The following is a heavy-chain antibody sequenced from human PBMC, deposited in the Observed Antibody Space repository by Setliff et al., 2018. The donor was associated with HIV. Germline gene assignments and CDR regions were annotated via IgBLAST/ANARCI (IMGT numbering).Heavy chain of an antibody. CDR3: ATGGDTTLVKGYYFHY. CDR2: ISSNGGGT. CDR1: GYTFTSFG. V-gene: IGHV1-18*01. Sequence: ASVKVSCKASGYTFTSFGISWVRQAPGQGLKWMGWISSNGGGTVDAQNFQGRVTLTRDTSSSTAYMELNSLRSDDTAGDYCATGGDTTLVKGYYFHYWGQGTLVTVSS. D-gene: IGHD5-18*01. J-gene: IGHJ4*02.